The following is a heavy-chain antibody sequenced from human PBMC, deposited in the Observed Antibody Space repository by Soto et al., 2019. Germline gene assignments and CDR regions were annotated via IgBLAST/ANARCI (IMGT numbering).Heavy chain of an antibody. CDR2: ISPNNGDR. CDR1: GYTFTDYF. J-gene: IGHJ4*01. D-gene: IGHD3-10*01. V-gene: IGHV1-2*02. Sequence: ASVKVSCKASGYTFTDYFIHWVRQAPGQGLEWMGWISPNNGDRISAQKFQGRVTMTRDTSINTAYMELSRLRSDDMAVYYCARCGERNTATHFKRLFDSWGQGTLVTVSS. CDR3: ARCGERNTATHFKRLFDS.